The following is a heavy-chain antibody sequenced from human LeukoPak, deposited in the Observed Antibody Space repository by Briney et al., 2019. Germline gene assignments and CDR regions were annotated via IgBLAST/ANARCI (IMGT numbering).Heavy chain of an antibody. V-gene: IGHV5-51*01. CDR1: GYSFTSYW. D-gene: IGHD3-10*01. Sequence: GESLKISCKGSGYSFTSYWIGWARQMPGKGLEWMGIIYPGDSDTRYSPSFQGQVTISADKSISTAYLQWSSLKASDTAMYYCARHRMVRGVITSNYYMDVWGKGTTVTVSS. CDR2: IYPGDSDT. CDR3: ARHRMVRGVITSNYYMDV. J-gene: IGHJ6*03.